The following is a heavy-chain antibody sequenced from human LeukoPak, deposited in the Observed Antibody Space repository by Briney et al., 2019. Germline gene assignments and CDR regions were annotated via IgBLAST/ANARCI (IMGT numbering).Heavy chain of an antibody. Sequence: SQTLSLTCTVSGGSISSDYYWSWIRQPPGKGLEWIGYIYYSGSTYYNPSLRSRVTISVDTSKNQFSLKLTSVTAADTAVYYCARKSDYGARNAFDIWGQETMVTVSS. CDR1: GGSISSDYY. CDR2: IYYSGST. D-gene: IGHD4-17*01. J-gene: IGHJ3*02. V-gene: IGHV4-30-4*01. CDR3: ARKSDYGARNAFDI.